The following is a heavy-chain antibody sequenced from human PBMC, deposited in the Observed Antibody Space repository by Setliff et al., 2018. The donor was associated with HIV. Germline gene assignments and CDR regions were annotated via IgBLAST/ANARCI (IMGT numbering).Heavy chain of an antibody. CDR1: GDSASNSRYY. D-gene: IGHD5-12*01. V-gene: IGHV4-39*01. CDR2: IHYDERT. J-gene: IGHJ4*02. Sequence: SETLSLTCTVSGDSASNSRYYWAWIRQPPGKGLEYIGSIHYDERTYYNPSLKSRVTISLDTSKNQFSLNLNSVTAADTAVYYCARWGDGYNSYDSWGQGTLVTV. CDR3: ARWGDGYNSYDS.